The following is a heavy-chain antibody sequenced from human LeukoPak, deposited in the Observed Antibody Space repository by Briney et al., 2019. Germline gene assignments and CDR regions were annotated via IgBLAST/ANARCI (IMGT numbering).Heavy chain of an antibody. CDR3: ARFPYSGISHYFDY. CDR2: IYYGGST. J-gene: IGHJ4*02. V-gene: IGHV4-39*07. D-gene: IGHD1-26*01. Sequence: SKTLSLTCTVSGGSIRSSYYYWGWIRQPPGKGLEWIGSIYYGGSTYYNPSLKSRVIISVDTSMNQFSLKVTSVIAADTAVYFCARFPYSGISHYFDYWGQGALVTVSS. CDR1: GGSIRSSYYY.